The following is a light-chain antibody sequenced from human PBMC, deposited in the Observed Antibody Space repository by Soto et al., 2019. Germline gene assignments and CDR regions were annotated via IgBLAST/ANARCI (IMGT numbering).Light chain of an antibody. Sequence: SYELTQSPSVSVAPGKTARITCGGNNIGSKSVHWYQQKPGQAPVLVIYYDSDRPSGIPERFSGSNSGNTATLTISRVEAGDEADYYCQVWDSSSDRYVVFGGGTKLTVL. CDR2: YDS. CDR1: NIGSKS. J-gene: IGLJ2*01. CDR3: QVWDSSSDRYVV. V-gene: IGLV3-21*04.